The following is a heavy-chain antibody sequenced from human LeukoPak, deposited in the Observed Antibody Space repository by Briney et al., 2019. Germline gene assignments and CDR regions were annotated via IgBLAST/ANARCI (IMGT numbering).Heavy chain of an antibody. V-gene: IGHV4-39*07. Sequence: SETLSLTCTVSGGSISSSSYYWGWIRQPPGKGLEWIGEINHSGSTSYNPSLKSRVTISVDTSKNQFSLKLSSVTAADTAVYYCARDNVDTATDAFDIWGQGTMVTVSS. D-gene: IGHD5-18*01. J-gene: IGHJ3*02. CDR1: GGSISSSSYY. CDR2: INHSGST. CDR3: ARDNVDTATDAFDI.